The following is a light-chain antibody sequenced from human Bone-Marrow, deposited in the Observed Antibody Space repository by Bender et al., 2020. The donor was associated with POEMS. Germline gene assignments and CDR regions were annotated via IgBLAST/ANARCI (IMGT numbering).Light chain of an antibody. CDR3: CSYAGTYTYIV. J-gene: IGLJ2*01. Sequence: QSALTQPRSVSGSPGQSVTISCTGTISDVGGYNFVSWYQQHPGKAPKMIMSDVSKRPSGVPDRFSGSKSGNTASLTISGLQAEDEADYYCCSYAGTYTYIVFGGGTKVTVL. CDR1: ISDVGGYNF. CDR2: DVS. V-gene: IGLV2-11*01.